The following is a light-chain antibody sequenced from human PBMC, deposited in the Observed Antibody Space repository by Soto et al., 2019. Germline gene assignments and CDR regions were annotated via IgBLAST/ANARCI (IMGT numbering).Light chain of an antibody. J-gene: IGKJ1*01. CDR1: QGIGTY. Sequence: DIQMTQSPSSVSASVGDRVTITCRASQGIGTYLGWYQQKPGKAPKSLIYSASSLQSGVPSKFSGVGSGTEFTLTITDMQPDDFATYYCQQYYCYPWTFGQGTKVEI. CDR3: QQYYCYPWT. V-gene: IGKV1-16*02. CDR2: SAS.